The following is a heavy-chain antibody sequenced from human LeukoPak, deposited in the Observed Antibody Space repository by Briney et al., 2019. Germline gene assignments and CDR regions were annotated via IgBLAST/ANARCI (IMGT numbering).Heavy chain of an antibody. Sequence: GGSLRLSCAASGFTFSSYWMNWVRQAPGKGLVWVSRIASDGSSTTYADSVKGRFGISRDNAKNTLYLQMNSLRVEDTAVYYCARGRPHGNDYWGQGTLVTVSS. D-gene: IGHD4-23*01. J-gene: IGHJ4*02. CDR2: IASDGSST. V-gene: IGHV3-74*01. CDR3: ARGRPHGNDY. CDR1: GFTFSSYW.